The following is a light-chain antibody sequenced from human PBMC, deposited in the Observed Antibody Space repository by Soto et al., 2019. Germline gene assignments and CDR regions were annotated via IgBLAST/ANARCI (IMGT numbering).Light chain of an antibody. CDR3: QHYGIPLT. J-gene: IGKJ4*01. Sequence: EIVLTQSPGTLSLSPGGRATLSCRASQSVRSSYLAWYQQRPGQAPRLLIFGASFRATGIPDRFSGSWSGTDFTLTISRLEPEDFAVYYCQHYGIPLTFGGGTKVDI. CDR2: GAS. CDR1: QSVRSSY. V-gene: IGKV3-20*01.